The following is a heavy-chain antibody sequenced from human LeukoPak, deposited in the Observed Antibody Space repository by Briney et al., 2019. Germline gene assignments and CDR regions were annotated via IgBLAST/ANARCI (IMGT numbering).Heavy chain of an antibody. D-gene: IGHD2-2*02. V-gene: IGHV3-21*01. CDR1: GFTFSSYS. J-gene: IGHJ4*02. CDR2: ISSSSSYI. Sequence: GGSLRLSCAASGFTFSSYSMNWVHQAPGKGLEWVSSISSSSSYIYYADSVKGRFTISRDNAKNSLYLQMNSLRAEDTAVYYCARAIRAPVRYDYWGQGTLVTVSS. CDR3: ARAIRAPVRYDY.